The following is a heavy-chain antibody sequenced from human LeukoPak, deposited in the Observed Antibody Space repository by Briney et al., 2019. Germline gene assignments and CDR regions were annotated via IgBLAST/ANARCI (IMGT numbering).Heavy chain of an antibody. CDR3: ARDGSGWVVPAATHIPGGWFDP. Sequence: ASVKVSCKPSGYTFTNYAIHWVRQAPGQGLEWMGWINPNSGGTNYAQKFQGRVTMTRDTSISTAYMELSRLRSDDTAVYYCARDGSGWVVPAATHIPGGWFDPWGQGTLVTVSS. CDR1: GYTFTNYA. V-gene: IGHV1-2*02. J-gene: IGHJ5*02. CDR2: INPNSGGT. D-gene: IGHD2-2*01.